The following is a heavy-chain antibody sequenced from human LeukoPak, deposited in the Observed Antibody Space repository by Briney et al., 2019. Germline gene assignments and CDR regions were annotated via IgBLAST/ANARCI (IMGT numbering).Heavy chain of an antibody. V-gene: IGHV4-38-2*02. Sequence: PSETLSLTCTVSGYSISSGYYWGWVRQPPGKGLEWIGSISHAGSTDYSPSLKSRVTISPDTSKNQFSLKLRPVTAADTAVYYCARILRGVIVTSFDYWGQGILVTVSS. CDR3: ARILRGVIVTSFDY. D-gene: IGHD3-10*01. CDR2: ISHAGST. J-gene: IGHJ4*02. CDR1: GYSISSGYY.